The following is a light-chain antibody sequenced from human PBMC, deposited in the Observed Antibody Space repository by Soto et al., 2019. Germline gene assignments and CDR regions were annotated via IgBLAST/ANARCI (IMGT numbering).Light chain of an antibody. CDR1: QGIRSY. V-gene: IGKV1-9*01. J-gene: IGKJ4*01. CDR3: QPFNSYPLA. CDR2: AAC. Sequence: IQLTQSPSSLSAFVGERVTITCGARQGIRSYLAWCQQKPGKAPKLLIYAACTLQGGVPSTFSGSGSQTAFTLTLRTLQAQDLATYSCQPFNSYPLAFGGRTKV.